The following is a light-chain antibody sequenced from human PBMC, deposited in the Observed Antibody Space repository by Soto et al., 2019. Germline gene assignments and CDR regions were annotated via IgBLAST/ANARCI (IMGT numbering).Light chain of an antibody. V-gene: IGLV2-14*01. CDR3: SSYTSTITLDI. CDR1: SSDVGGYKY. CDR2: EVS. Sequence: QSVLTQPASVSGSPGQSVTISCTGTSSDVGGYKYVSWYQHHPGKAPKLIIYEVSNRPSGVSNRFSGSKSGNTASLTISGLQAEDEADYYRSSYTSTITLDIFGTGTKVTVL. J-gene: IGLJ1*01.